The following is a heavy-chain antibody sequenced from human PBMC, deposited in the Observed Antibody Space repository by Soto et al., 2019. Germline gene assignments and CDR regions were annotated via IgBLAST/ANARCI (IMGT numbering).Heavy chain of an antibody. CDR3: TRVSGYVGGMDV. D-gene: IGHD5-12*01. Sequence: PWGSLRLSCAASGFIVSNTYMSWVRQAQGKGLEWVSLIYTGGSTFYTDSVKGRFTISRDNSKNTLYLQMNSLRAEDTAVYYCTRVSGYVGGMDVWGQGTTVTVSS. V-gene: IGHV3-53*01. J-gene: IGHJ6*02. CDR1: GFIVSNTY. CDR2: IYTGGST.